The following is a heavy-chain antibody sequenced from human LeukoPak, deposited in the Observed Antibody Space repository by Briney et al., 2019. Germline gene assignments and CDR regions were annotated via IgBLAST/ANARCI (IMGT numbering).Heavy chain of an antibody. CDR1: GGSISSYY. J-gene: IGHJ4*02. V-gene: IGHV4-59*12. Sequence: KPSETLSLTCTVSGGSISSYYWSWIRQPPGKGLEWIGYIYYSGSTNYNPSLKSRVTISVDTSKNQFSLKLSSVTAADTAVYYCARSILRYYFDSSGYYPYYFDYWGQGMLVTVSS. D-gene: IGHD3-22*01. CDR2: IYYSGST. CDR3: ARSILRYYFDSSGYYPYYFDY.